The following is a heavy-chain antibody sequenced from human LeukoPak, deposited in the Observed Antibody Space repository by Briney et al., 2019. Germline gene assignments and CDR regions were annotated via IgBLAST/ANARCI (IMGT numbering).Heavy chain of an antibody. D-gene: IGHD4-17*01. V-gene: IGHV4-34*01. Sequence: SETLSLTCAVYGGSFSGYYWSWIRQPPGKGLEWIGEINHSGSTNYNPSLKSRVTISVDTSKNQFSLKLSSVTAADTAVYYCASPIYGDYTENGFDIWGQGTMVTVSS. CDR1: GGSFSGYY. CDR3: ASPIYGDYTENGFDI. CDR2: INHSGST. J-gene: IGHJ3*02.